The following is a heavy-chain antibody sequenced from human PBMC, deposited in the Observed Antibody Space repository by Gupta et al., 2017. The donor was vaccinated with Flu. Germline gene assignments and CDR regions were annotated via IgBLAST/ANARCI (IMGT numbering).Heavy chain of an antibody. D-gene: IGHD3-9*01. CDR3: ARFESDNYYYYYMDV. J-gene: IGHJ6*03. V-gene: IGHV1-69*01. CDR2: IVPVFGTI. Sequence: GWVRQAPGQGPEWMGDIVPVFGTINLAQKFQGRVTITADQSTRTVYMELSNLRFEDTAVYYCARFESDNYYYYYMDVWGEGTTVTVSS.